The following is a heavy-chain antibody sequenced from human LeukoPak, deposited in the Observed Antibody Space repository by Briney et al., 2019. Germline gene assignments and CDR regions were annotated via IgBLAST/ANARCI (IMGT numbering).Heavy chain of an antibody. Sequence: PSETLSLTCAVYGGSFSRYYWSWIRQPPGKGLEWIGEINHSGSTNYNPSLKSRVTISVDTSKNQFSLKLSSVTAADTAVYYCASLDCSGGSCYGRDFDYWGQGTLVTVSS. CDR1: GGSFSRYY. D-gene: IGHD2-15*01. J-gene: IGHJ4*02. CDR2: INHSGST. V-gene: IGHV4-34*01. CDR3: ASLDCSGGSCYGRDFDY.